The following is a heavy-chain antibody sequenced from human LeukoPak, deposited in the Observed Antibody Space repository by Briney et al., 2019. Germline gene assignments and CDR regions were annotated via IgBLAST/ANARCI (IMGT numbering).Heavy chain of an antibody. CDR1: GFTLSTYR. D-gene: IGHD2-8*01. CDR3: ARDGDGDYGDY. CDR2: ISYDGSNK. V-gene: IGHV3-30-3*01. J-gene: IGHJ4*02. Sequence: GGSLRLSCTASGFTLSTYRMDWVRQAPGKGLEWVAVISYDGSNKYYADSVKGRFTISRDISKNTLYLQMNSLRADDTAVYYCARDGDGDYGDYWGQGTLVTVSS.